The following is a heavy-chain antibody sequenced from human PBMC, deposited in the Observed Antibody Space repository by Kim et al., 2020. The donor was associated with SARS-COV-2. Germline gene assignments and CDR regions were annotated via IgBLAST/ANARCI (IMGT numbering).Heavy chain of an antibody. CDR3: AGLYAYNCFDP. CDR2: PSNSGRT. CDR1: GASISSSISS. V-gene: IGHV4-39*01. D-gene: IGHD4-17*01. J-gene: IGHJ5*02. Sequence: SETLSLTCSVSGASISSSISSWGWIRQPPGKGLEWIGSPSNSGRTYSNQSLKSRVTISVDTSKNQFSLNLSSVPAADTAVYYCAGLYAYNCFDPWGQGTLVTVSS.